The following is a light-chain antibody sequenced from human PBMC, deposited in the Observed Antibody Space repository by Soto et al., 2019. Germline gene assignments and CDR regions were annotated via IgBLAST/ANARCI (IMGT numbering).Light chain of an antibody. CDR2: AAS. Sequence: EIVMTQSPATLSVSPGERATLSFRASQSVRSNLAWYQQKPGQAPRLVIYAASTRATGIPDRFSGSVSGTEFTLTISSLQSEDFAVYYCQQFHNWPPITFGQGTRLEIK. V-gene: IGKV3-15*01. CDR3: QQFHNWPPIT. CDR1: QSVRSN. J-gene: IGKJ5*01.